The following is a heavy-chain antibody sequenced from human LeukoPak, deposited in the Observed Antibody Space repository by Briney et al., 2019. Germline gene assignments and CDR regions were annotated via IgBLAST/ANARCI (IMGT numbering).Heavy chain of an antibody. CDR2: ISGNGRNT. J-gene: IGHJ4*02. D-gene: IGHD3-9*01. Sequence: GRSLRLSRAAAGFTFSSYATSCVRQAPGNGLEWVSAISGNGRNTYYAYSVKGRFTISRENSKNPLYLQMNSLRAEDTAVYYCAKTCGILTGYYLSPCCFACWGQGTLVTVCS. CDR1: GFTFSSYA. V-gene: IGHV3-23*01. CDR3: AKTCGILTGYYLSPCCFAC.